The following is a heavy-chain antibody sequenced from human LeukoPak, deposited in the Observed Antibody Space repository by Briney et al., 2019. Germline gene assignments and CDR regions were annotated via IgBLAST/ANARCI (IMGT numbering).Heavy chain of an antibody. D-gene: IGHD3-22*01. V-gene: IGHV1-24*01. CDR2: FDPEDGET. CDR3: ATGEGYYDSSGIFIFDY. CDR1: GYTLTELS. J-gene: IGHJ4*02. Sequence: ASVKVSCKVSGYTLTELSMHWVRQVPGKGLEWMGGFDPEDGETIYAQKFQGRVTMTEDTSTDTAYMELSSLRSEDTAVYYCATGEGYYDSSGIFIFDYWGQGTLVTVSS.